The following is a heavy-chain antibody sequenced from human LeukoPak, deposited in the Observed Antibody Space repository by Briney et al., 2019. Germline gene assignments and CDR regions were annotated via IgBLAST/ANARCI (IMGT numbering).Heavy chain of an antibody. J-gene: IGHJ4*02. V-gene: IGHV1-3*01. Sequence: ASVKVSCKASGYTFTSYAMHWVRQAPGQRLEWMGWINAGNGNTKYSQKFQGRVTITRDTSASTAYMELSSLRSEDTAVYYCARDTETKVTTYFDYWGQGTLVTVSS. CDR1: GYTFTSYA. D-gene: IGHD4-17*01. CDR2: INAGNGNT. CDR3: ARDTETKVTTYFDY.